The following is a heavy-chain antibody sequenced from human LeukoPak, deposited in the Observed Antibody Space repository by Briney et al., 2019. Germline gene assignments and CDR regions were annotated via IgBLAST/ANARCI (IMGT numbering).Heavy chain of an antibody. CDR1: GFTFSSYA. CDR3: AKLPHYYDSWY. J-gene: IGHJ4*02. D-gene: IGHD3-22*01. V-gene: IGHV3-23*01. Sequence: GGSLRLSCAASGFTFSSYAMSWVRQAPGQGLEWVSAISGSGGSTYYADSVKGRFTISRDNSKNTLYLQMNSLRAEDTAVYYCAKLPHYYDSWYWGQGTLVTVSS. CDR2: ISGSGGST.